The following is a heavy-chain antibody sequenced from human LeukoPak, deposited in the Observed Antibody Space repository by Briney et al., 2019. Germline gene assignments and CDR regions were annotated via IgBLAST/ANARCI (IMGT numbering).Heavy chain of an antibody. CDR3: ARDRYGSGTYGGLGMYWYDP. D-gene: IGHD3-10*01. CDR2: INHSGST. V-gene: IGHV4-34*01. CDR1: GGSFSGYY. J-gene: IGHJ5*02. Sequence: PSEPLSLTCAVYGGSFSGYYWSWIRQPPGKGLEWTGEINHSGSTNYNLSLKSRVTISVDTPKNQFSLGLGSVTAADTAVYYCARDRYGSGTYGGLGMYWYDPWGQGTLVIVSS.